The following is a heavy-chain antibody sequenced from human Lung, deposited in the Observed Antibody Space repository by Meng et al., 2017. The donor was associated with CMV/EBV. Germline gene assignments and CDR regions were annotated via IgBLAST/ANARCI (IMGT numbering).Heavy chain of an antibody. CDR1: GFTFRTYV. CDR2: TSSDGSRK. Sequence: GGSLRLXCAASGFTFRTYVMHWVRQAPGKGLEWVAVTSSDGSRKYYADFVKGRFTISRDNSKNTLYLQLNSLRTEDTAVYYCARDQKEEGDNWFDPWGQGTXVTVSS. J-gene: IGHJ5*02. V-gene: IGHV3-30*04. CDR3: ARDQKEEGDNWFDP.